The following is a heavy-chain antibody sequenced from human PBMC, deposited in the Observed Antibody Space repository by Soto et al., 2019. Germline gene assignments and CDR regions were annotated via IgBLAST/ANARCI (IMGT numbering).Heavy chain of an antibody. CDR2: INHSGIT. V-gene: IGHV4-34*01. Sequence: QVHLQQWGAGLLKSSETLSLTCAVYGGSFSGYYWSWIRQPPGKGLEWIGEINHSGITNYNPSLKGRVTRSVDTSKNQFSLNLTSMTAADTAVYYCARGSVDYNFWSGYYSRFYYFDFWGQGTLVTVSS. D-gene: IGHD3-3*01. J-gene: IGHJ4*02. CDR3: ARGSVDYNFWSGYYSRFYYFDF. CDR1: GGSFSGYY.